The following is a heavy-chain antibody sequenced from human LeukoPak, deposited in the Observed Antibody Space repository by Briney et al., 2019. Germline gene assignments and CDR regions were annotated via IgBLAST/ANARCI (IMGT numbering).Heavy chain of an antibody. V-gene: IGHV1-3*01. D-gene: IGHD3-10*01. J-gene: IGHJ4*02. CDR3: ARDPRYYGSGRGGFDY. CDR1: GYTFTSYG. Sequence: GASVKVSCKASGYTFTSYGISWVRQAPGQGLEWMGWINAGNGNTKYSQKFQGRVTITRDTSASTAYMELSSLRSEDTAVYYCARDPRYYGSGRGGFDYWGQGTLVTVSS. CDR2: INAGNGNT.